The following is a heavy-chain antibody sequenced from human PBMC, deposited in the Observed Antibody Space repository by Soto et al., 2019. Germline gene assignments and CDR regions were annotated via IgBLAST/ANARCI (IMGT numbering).Heavy chain of an antibody. D-gene: IGHD1-26*01. J-gene: IGHJ4*02. CDR1: GYSFTSYW. CDR3: ATLGAVGRDYFDX. V-gene: IGHV5-51*01. CDR2: IYPGDSDT. Sequence: GEALKISCKGSGYSFTSYWIGWVRQMPGKGLEWMVIIYPGDSDTRYSPSFQGQVTISADKSIRTAYLQWSSLKASDTAMYYCATLGAVGRDYFDXWGQATLVTVSX.